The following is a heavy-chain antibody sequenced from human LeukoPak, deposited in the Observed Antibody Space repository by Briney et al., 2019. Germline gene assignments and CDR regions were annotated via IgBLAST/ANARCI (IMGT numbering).Heavy chain of an antibody. D-gene: IGHD5-24*01. V-gene: IGHV1-69*05. J-gene: IGHJ4*02. Sequence: VASVKVSCKASGGTFSSYAISWVRQAPGQGLEWMGRIIPIFGTANYAQKFQGRVTITTDESTSTAYMELSSLRSEDTAVYYCARDRRWLQPNFDYWGQGTLVTVSS. CDR3: ARDRRWLQPNFDY. CDR2: IIPIFGTA. CDR1: GGTFSSYA.